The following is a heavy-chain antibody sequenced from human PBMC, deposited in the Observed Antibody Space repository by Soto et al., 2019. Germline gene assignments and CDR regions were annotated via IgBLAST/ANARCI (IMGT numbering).Heavy chain of an antibody. J-gene: IGHJ4*02. D-gene: IGHD3-3*01. V-gene: IGHV3-21*01. Sequence: PGGSLRLSCAASGFTFSSYSMNWVRQAPGKGLEWVSSISSSSSYIYYADSVKGRFTISRDNAKNSLYLQMNSLRAEDTAVYYCARDRVGITIFGVVINGVFDYWGQGTLVTVSS. CDR2: ISSSSSYI. CDR3: ARDRVGITIFGVVINGVFDY. CDR1: GFTFSSYS.